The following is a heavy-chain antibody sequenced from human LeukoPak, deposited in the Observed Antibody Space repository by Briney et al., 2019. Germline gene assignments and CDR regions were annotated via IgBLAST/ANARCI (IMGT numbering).Heavy chain of an antibody. CDR2: IIPILGIA. CDR3: ASPNGDSEVGATHRFDY. V-gene: IGHV1-69*04. D-gene: IGHD1-26*01. CDR1: GGTFSSYA. J-gene: IGHJ4*02. Sequence: ASVKVSCKASGGTFSSYAISWVRQAPGQGLEWMERIIPILGIANYAQKFQGRVTITADKSTSTAYMELSSLRSEDTAVYYCASPNGDSEVGATHRFDYWGQGTLVTVSS.